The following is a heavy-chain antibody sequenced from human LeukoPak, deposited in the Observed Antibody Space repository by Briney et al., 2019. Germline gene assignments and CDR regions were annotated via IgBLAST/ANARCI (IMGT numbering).Heavy chain of an antibody. D-gene: IGHD6-13*01. CDR1: GGSFSGYY. V-gene: IGHV4-34*01. CDR3: AKHRGAAGWRSFDI. J-gene: IGHJ3*02. CDR2: INGSGST. Sequence: PSETLSLTCGVSGGSFSGYYWSWIRQPPGKGLEWIGEINGSGSTKYNPSLKSRVTISIDTSKNQFSLKLNSVTAADTAVYYCAKHRGAAGWRSFDIWGQGTMVTVSS.